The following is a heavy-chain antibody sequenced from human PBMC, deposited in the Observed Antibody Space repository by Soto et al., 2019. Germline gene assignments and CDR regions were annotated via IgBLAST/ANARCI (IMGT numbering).Heavy chain of an antibody. Sequence: SETLSLTCAVSGYSISSGYYWGWIRQPPGKGLEWIGSIYHSGSTYYNPSLKSRVTISVDTSKSQFSLKLSSVTAADTAVYYCARDRGDYYGMDVWGQGTTVTV. D-gene: IGHD3-10*01. CDR2: IYHSGST. J-gene: IGHJ6*02. V-gene: IGHV4-38-2*02. CDR3: ARDRGDYYGMDV. CDR1: GYSISSGYY.